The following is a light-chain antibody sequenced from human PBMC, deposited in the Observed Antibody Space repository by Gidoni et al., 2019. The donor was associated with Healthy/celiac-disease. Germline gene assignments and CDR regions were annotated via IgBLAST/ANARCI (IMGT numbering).Light chain of an antibody. Sequence: SYVLTQPPSVSVAPGTTARITCGGNTIGSKSVPWYQQKPGQAPVLVVYDDSARPSGSPARFSASNSGNTATLTISRVEAWDEADYYCQVLDSSSGVVFGGGTTLTVL. CDR3: QVLDSSSGVV. CDR1: TIGSKS. V-gene: IGLV3-21*03. CDR2: DDS. J-gene: IGLJ2*01.